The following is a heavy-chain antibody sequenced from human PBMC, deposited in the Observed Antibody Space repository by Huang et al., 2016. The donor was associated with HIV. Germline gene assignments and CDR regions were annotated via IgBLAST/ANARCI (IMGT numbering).Heavy chain of an antibody. V-gene: IGHV3-30*04. CDR1: GFTFSTYA. Sequence: QVQLVESGGGVVQPGTSLRLSCAAFGFTFSTYAMNWVRQAPGKGLEWVAVISKEGRTKYDADSVKGRFTISRDNSKNTGYLQMNSLRAEDTAVYYCARSEPSRYYFDYWGQGTLVTVSS. CDR2: ISKEGRTK. CDR3: ARSEPSRYYFDY. J-gene: IGHJ4*02.